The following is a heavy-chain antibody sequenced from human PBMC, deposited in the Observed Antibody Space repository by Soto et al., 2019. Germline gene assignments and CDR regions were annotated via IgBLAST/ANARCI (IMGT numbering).Heavy chain of an antibody. CDR3: ARAVAVAADFDY. J-gene: IGHJ4*02. CDR1: GYTFTPYV. Sequence: ASVKVSCKASGYTFTPYVMYWVRQAPGQRLEWMGWLNAGNDNTEYSQKFQGRVTITADKSTSTAYMELSSLRSEDTAVYYCARAVAVAADFDYWGQGTLVTVSS. V-gene: IGHV1-3*01. D-gene: IGHD6-19*01. CDR2: LNAGNDNT.